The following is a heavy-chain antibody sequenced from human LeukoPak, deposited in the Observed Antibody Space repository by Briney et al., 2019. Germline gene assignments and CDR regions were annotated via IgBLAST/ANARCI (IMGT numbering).Heavy chain of an antibody. CDR2: IKQDGSEK. J-gene: IGHJ4*02. V-gene: IGHV3-7*01. Sequence: GGSLRLSCIVSGFTFSTYWMTWVRQAPGKGLEWVANIKQDGSEKYYVDSVKGRFTISRDNAKNSLYLQMNSLRAEDTAVYYCARSRIGDYWGQGTLVTVSS. CDR3: ARSRIGDY. D-gene: IGHD3-10*01. CDR1: GFTFSTYW.